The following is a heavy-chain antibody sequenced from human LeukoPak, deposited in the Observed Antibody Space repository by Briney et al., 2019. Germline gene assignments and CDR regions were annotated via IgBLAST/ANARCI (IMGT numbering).Heavy chain of an antibody. D-gene: IGHD3-10*01. J-gene: IGHJ6*02. CDR1: GFTFSSYA. CDR3: AKAVVREPNNKYYYGMDV. CDR2: ISGSGGST. Sequence: GGSLRLSCAASGFTFSSYAMSWVRQAPGKGLEGVSAISGSGGSTFYADSVKGRFTISGDNSKNTLYLQMNSLRAEDTAVYYCAKAVVREPNNKYYYGMDVWGQGTTVTVSS. V-gene: IGHV3-23*01.